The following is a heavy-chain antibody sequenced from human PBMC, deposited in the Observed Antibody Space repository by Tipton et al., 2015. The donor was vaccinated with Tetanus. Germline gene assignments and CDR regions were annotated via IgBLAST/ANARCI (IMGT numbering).Heavy chain of an antibody. CDR1: GDSINSGDYY. Sequence: TLSLTCSVSGDSINSGDYYWSWIRQHPGKGLEWIGYIYYSGSTYYNPSLKSRVTISVDTSKNQFSLKLSSVTAADTAVYYCARDRGVSRGVDYWGQGTLVTVSS. CDR2: IYYSGST. CDR3: ARDRGVSRGVDY. V-gene: IGHV4-31*03. D-gene: IGHD3-10*01. J-gene: IGHJ4*02.